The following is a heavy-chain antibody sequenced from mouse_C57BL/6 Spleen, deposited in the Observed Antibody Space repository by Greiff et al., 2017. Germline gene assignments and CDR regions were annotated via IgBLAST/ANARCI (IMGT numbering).Heavy chain of an antibody. D-gene: IGHD2-2*01. J-gene: IGHJ3*01. Sequence: EVQVVESGGGLVKPGGSLKLSCAASGFTFSDYGMHWVRQAPEKGLEWVAYISSGSSTIYYADTVKGRFTISRDNAKNTLFLQMTSLRSEDTAMYYCASEVTRFAYWGQGTLVTVSA. V-gene: IGHV5-17*01. CDR2: ISSGSSTI. CDR1: GFTFSDYG. CDR3: ASEVTRFAY.